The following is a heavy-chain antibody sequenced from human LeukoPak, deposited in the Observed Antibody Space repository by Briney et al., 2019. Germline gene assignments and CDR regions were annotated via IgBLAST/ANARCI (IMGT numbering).Heavy chain of an antibody. CDR2: ISYDGSNK. Sequence: GGSLRLSCAASGFTFSSYAMHWVRQAPGKGLEWVAVISYDGSNKYYADSVKGRFTISRDNSKNTLYLQMNSLRAEDTAVYYCARDEVRAVVVSPATRGATDYWGQGTLVTVSS. V-gene: IGHV3-30*04. CDR3: ARDEVRAVVVSPATRGATDY. CDR1: GFTFSSYA. J-gene: IGHJ4*02. D-gene: IGHD2-2*01.